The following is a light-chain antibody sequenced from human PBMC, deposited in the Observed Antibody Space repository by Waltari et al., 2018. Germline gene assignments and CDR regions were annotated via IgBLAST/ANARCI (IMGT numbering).Light chain of an antibody. V-gene: IGLV2-14*03. CDR1: SSDVGGYKY. CDR3: TSYTSSSSSAYVV. Sequence: QSALTQPASVSGSPGQSITISCTGTSSDVGGYKYVSWYQHHPGKAPKRMIYDARKRPSGVSNRFSGTKSGNTASLTISGLQSEDEADYYCTSYTSSSSSAYVVFGGGTKLTVL. CDR2: DAR. J-gene: IGLJ2*01.